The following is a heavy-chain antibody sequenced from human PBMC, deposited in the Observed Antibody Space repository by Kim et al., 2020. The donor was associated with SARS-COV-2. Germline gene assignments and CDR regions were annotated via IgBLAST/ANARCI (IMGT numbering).Heavy chain of an antibody. CDR2: ISNSIDYT. CDR1: GFSFGDYY. Sequence: GGSLRLSCTASGFSFGDYYMSWIRQTPGKGLEWLSYISNSIDYTKYADSVKGRFTISRDNAKNSLYLQMNSLRAEDTAVYYCARVSDGPSGSYYGDYWG. D-gene: IGHD1-26*01. J-gene: IGHJ4*01. CDR3: ARVSDGPSGSYYGDY. V-gene: IGHV3-11*05.